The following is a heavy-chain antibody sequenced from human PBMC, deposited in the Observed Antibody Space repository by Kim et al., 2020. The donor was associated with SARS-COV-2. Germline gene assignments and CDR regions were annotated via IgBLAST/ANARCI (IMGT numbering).Heavy chain of an antibody. V-gene: IGHV4-39*07. D-gene: IGHD5-12*01. Sequence: SETLSLTCTVSGGSISSSSYYWGWIRQPPGKGLEWIGSIYYSGSTYYNPSLKSRVTISVDTSKNQFSLKLSSVTAADTAVYYCARGRGYSGYVPGGNWFDPWGQGTLVTVSS. J-gene: IGHJ5*02. CDR1: GGSISSSSYY. CDR3: ARGRGYSGYVPGGNWFDP. CDR2: IYYSGST.